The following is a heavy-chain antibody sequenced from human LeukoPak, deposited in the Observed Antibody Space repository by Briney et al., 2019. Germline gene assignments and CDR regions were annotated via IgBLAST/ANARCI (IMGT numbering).Heavy chain of an antibody. CDR3: ARGKRLGRYLDY. Sequence: PSETLSLTCAVYGGSFSGYYWSWIRQPPGKGLEWIGEINHSGSTNYNPSLKSRVTISVDTSKNQFSLKLSSVTAADTAVYYCARGKRLGRYLDYWGQGTLVTVSS. CDR2: INHSGST. D-gene: IGHD1-14*01. CDR1: GGSFSGYY. J-gene: IGHJ4*02. V-gene: IGHV4-34*01.